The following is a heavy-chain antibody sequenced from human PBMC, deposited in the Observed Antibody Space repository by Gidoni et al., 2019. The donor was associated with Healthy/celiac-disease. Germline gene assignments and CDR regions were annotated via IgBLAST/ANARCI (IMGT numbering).Heavy chain of an antibody. J-gene: IGHJ6*02. CDR2: ISSSGSTI. CDR3: ARITIFGVVIPTYYYYYGMDV. Sequence: EVQLVESGGGLVKPGGSLRLSCAASGFTFSSYSMNWVRQAPGKGLEWVSSISSSGSTIYYADSVKGRFTISRDNAKNSLYLQMNSLRAEDTAVYYCARITIFGVVIPTYYYYYGMDVWGQGTTVTVSS. V-gene: IGHV3-21*01. CDR1: GFTFSSYS. D-gene: IGHD3-3*01.